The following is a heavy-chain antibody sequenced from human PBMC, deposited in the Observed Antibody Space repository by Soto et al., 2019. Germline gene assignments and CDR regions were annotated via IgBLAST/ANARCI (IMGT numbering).Heavy chain of an antibody. Sequence: QVQLVQSGAEVKKPGASVKVSCKASGYTFTSYAMHWVRQAPGQRLEWMGWINAGNGNTKYSQKFQGRVTITRDTSASTAYMELSSLRSEDTAVYYCATTVGYYYGMDVWGQGTTVTVSS. CDR1: GYTFTSYA. CDR3: ATTVGYYYGMDV. V-gene: IGHV1-3*01. J-gene: IGHJ6*02. D-gene: IGHD1-1*01. CDR2: INAGNGNT.